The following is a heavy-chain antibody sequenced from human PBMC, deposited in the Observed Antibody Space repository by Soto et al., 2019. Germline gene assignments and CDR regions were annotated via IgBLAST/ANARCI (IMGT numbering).Heavy chain of an antibody. V-gene: IGHV4-34*01. D-gene: IGHD6-13*01. CDR3: ARVGGDVIAAAGIGDGY. CDR1: GGSFSGYY. Sequence: QVQLQQWGAGLLKPSETLSLTCAVYGGSFSGYYWSWIRQPPGKGLEWIGEINHSGSTNYNPSLKSRVTISVDTSKNQLSLQLSSVNAADTAVYYCARVGGDVIAAAGIGDGYWGQGTLVTVSS. CDR2: INHSGST. J-gene: IGHJ4*02.